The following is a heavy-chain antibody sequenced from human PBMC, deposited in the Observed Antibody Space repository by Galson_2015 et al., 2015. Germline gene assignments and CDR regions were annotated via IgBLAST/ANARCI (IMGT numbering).Heavy chain of an antibody. J-gene: IGHJ6*02. D-gene: IGHD1-1*01. Sequence: SVKVSCKVSGYTLTELSMHWVRQAPGKGLEWMGGFDPEDGETIYAQKFQGRVTMTEDTSTDTACMELSSLRSEDTAVYYCATDHNQGGTTAHYYYGMDVWGQGTTVTVSS. CDR2: FDPEDGET. CDR1: GYTLTELS. CDR3: ATDHNQGGTTAHYYYGMDV. V-gene: IGHV1-24*01.